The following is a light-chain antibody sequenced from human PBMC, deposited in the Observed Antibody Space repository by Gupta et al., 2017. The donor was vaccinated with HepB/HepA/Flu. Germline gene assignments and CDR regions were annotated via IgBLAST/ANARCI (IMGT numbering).Light chain of an antibody. CDR2: GAS. J-gene: IGKJ2*01. V-gene: IGKV1-39*01. Sequence: IQMSQSRSSLSASVGDRVTIACRASHDINTYLNWYQQKSGRAPTVLISGASNLESGVSSRFSGSGSGTDFTLTITNLQPDDFATYYCQQSYSFTTTFGQGTKLEV. CDR3: QQSYSFTTT. CDR1: HDINTY.